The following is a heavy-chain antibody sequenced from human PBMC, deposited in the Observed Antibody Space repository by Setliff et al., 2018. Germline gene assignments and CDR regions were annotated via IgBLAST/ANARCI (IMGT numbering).Heavy chain of an antibody. Sequence: SVKVSCKASGGTFSSYGISWVRRGPGQGLEWMGGTIPVFGTTDYAQKFQGRVTIMTDESTSTAYMELSSLTSEDTAVYYCAREGVHTWSSTDYHYYMDVWGRGTTVTVSS. D-gene: IGHD2-21*01. CDR3: AREGVHTWSSTDYHYYMDV. J-gene: IGHJ6*03. CDR2: TIPVFGTT. CDR1: GGTFSSYG. V-gene: IGHV1-69*05.